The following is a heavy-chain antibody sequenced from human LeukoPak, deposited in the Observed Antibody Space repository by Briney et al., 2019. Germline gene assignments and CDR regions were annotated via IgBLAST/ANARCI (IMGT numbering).Heavy chain of an antibody. J-gene: IGHJ3*02. CDR1: GGSISSSSYY. Sequence: SETLSLTCTVSGGSISSSSYYWGWIRQPPGKGLEWIGEINHSGSTNYNPSLKSRVTISVDTSKNQFSLKLSSVTAADTAVYYCARHVKPSGSYYYWKDAFDIWGQGTMVTVSS. V-gene: IGHV4-39*01. CDR2: INHSGST. D-gene: IGHD1-26*01. CDR3: ARHVKPSGSYYYWKDAFDI.